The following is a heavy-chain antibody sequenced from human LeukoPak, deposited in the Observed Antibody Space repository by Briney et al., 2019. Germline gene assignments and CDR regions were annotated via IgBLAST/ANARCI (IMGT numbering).Heavy chain of an antibody. J-gene: IGHJ4*02. CDR3: ARLGDAYNLLLDY. CDR2: IYYSGST. CDR1: GGSVSNTNYY. D-gene: IGHD5-24*01. V-gene: IGHV4-39*01. Sequence: SETLSLTCTVSGGSVSNTNYYWAWIRQPPGKGLEWIGSIYYSGSTYYNPSLKSRVTISVDTSKNQFSLKLTSVTAADTALYYCARLGDAYNLLLDYWGQGTLVTVSS.